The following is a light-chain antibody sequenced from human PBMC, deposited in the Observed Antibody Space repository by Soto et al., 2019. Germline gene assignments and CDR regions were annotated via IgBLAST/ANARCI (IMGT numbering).Light chain of an antibody. CDR3: SSFTRSGSEVV. CDR1: SSDVGRYNY. V-gene: IGLV2-14*03. CDR2: DVT. Sequence: QSALTQPASVSGSLGQSITISCTGTSSDVGRYNYVSWYQHHPGTAPKLMIYDVTNRPSGVSDRFSGSKSGNTASLTISGLQAEDEADYYCSSFTRSGSEVVFGGGTKLTVL. J-gene: IGLJ2*01.